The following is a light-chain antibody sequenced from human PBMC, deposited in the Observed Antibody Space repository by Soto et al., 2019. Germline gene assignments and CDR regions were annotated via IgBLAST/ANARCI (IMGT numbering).Light chain of an antibody. CDR3: AAWDDSLNGLV. Sequence: QSALTQPPSASGTPGQRVAISCSGSSSNIGSNAVNWYQQLPGAAPKLLIYKNNLRPSGVPDRFSGSKSGASASLAISGLQYEDESDYYGAAWDDSLNGLVFGGGTKVTVL. CDR1: SSNIGSNA. CDR2: KNN. J-gene: IGLJ3*02. V-gene: IGLV1-44*01.